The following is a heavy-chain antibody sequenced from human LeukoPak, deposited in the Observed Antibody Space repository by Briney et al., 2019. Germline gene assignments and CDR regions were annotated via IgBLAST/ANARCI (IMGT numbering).Heavy chain of an antibody. V-gene: IGHV3-66*01. D-gene: IGHD3-16*01. CDR2: IYSGGST. J-gene: IGHJ4*02. CDR1: GFTVSSNY. Sequence: GGSLRLSCAASGFTVSSNYMSWVRQAPGKGLEWVSVIYSGGSTYYADSAKGRFTISRDNSKNTLYLQMNSLRAEDTAVYYCAREDMITFRAFDYWGQGTLVTLSS. CDR3: AREDMITFRAFDY.